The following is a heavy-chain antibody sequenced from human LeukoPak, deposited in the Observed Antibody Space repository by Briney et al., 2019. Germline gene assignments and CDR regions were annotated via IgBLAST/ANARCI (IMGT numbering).Heavy chain of an antibody. J-gene: IGHJ6*02. CDR1: GFTFSGYD. CDR3: ARLRYYGMDV. CDR2: TSSSSSTI. Sequence: PGGSLRLSCAASGFTFSGYDMSWVRQAPGKGLEWVSYTSSSSSTIYYADSVKSRFTISRDNAKNSLYLQMNSLRAEDTAVYYCARLRYYGMDVWGQGTTVTVS. V-gene: IGHV3-48*04.